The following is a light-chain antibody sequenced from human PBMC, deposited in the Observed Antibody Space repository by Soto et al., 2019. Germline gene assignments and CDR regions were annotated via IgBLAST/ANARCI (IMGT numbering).Light chain of an antibody. CDR2: DAS. CDR3: QHYGNALWT. Sequence: EFVLTQSPGTLSLSPGERATLSCRASQTVRNNYLAWYQQKPGQAPKLLIHDASSRATGIPDRFSGGGSGTEFTLTISRLEPEDFAIYYCQHYGNALWTFGQGTKVDIK. V-gene: IGKV3-20*01. J-gene: IGKJ1*01. CDR1: QTVRNNY.